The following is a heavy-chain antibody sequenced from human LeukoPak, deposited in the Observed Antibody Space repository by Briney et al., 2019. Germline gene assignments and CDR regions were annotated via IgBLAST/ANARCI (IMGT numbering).Heavy chain of an antibody. V-gene: IGHV3-23*01. CDR1: GFTFSSSA. CDR2: ISGSGSGGST. J-gene: IGHJ4*02. CDR3: AKSGYNRFDY. D-gene: IGHD5-24*01. Sequence: GGSLRLSCAASGFTFSSSAMSWVRQAPGKGLEWVSNISGSGSGGSTYYADSVKGRFTISRDNSKNTLYPQMNSLRAEDTAVYYCAKSGYNRFDYWGQGTLVTVSS.